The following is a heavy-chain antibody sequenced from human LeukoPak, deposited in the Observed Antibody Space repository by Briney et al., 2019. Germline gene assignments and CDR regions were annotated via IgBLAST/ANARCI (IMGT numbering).Heavy chain of an antibody. J-gene: IGHJ3*02. CDR3: ARARASYDSRDDAFDI. CDR2: IGTAGDT. V-gene: IGHV3-13*01. Sequence: GGSLRLSCAASGFTFSSYDMHWVRQATGKGLEWVSDIGTAGDTYYPGSVKGRFTISRENAKNSLYLQMNSLRAGDTAVYYCARARASYDSRDDAFDIWGQGTMVTVSS. D-gene: IGHD3-22*01. CDR1: GFTFSSYD.